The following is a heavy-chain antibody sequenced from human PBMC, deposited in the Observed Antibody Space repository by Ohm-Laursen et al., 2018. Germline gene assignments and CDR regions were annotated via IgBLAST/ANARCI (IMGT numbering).Heavy chain of an antibody. CDR3: AKRTIFGFLPGDYFDY. V-gene: IGHV4-59*08. J-gene: IGHJ4*02. CDR1: GGSTSNQY. CDR2: IYHSGST. D-gene: IGHD3-3*01. Sequence: SDTLSLTCTVSGGSTSNQYWNWVRQSPGKGLEWIGYIYHSGSTNYNPSLKSRVTISIDRSKNQFSLRLSSVTAADTAVYYCAKRTIFGFLPGDYFDYWGQGTLVTVSS.